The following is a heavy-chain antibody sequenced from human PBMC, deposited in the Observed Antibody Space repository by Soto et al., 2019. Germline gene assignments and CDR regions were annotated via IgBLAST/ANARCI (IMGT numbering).Heavy chain of an antibody. J-gene: IGHJ4*02. D-gene: IGHD1-26*01. CDR3: ARAGVGVTTYY. Sequence: PGGSLRLSCAASGFPFSSYVMRWVRQAPGKGLEWVSSISTSSSTKYYADSVKSKFNISRENAKNSLYLQRNSLIDEDTAVYYCARAGVGVTTYYWGQGTLVTVSS. V-gene: IGHV3-48*02. CDR1: GFPFSSYV. CDR2: ISTSSSTK.